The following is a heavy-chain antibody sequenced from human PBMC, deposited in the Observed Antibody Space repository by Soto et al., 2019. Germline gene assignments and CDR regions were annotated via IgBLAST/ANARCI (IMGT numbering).Heavy chain of an antibody. CDR3: AGDYGSGSYRFDY. D-gene: IGHD3-10*01. CDR1: GGSMSSYS. V-gene: IGHV4-59*01. J-gene: IGHJ4*02. Sequence: QVQLQESGPGLVKPSETLSLTCAVSGGSMSSYSWSWIRQPPGKGLEWIGYIYYSGSTTFNPSLKSRVTMSLDTSKNQFSLKLTSVTTADTAVYYCAGDYGSGSYRFDYWGQGTLVTVSS. CDR2: IYYSGST.